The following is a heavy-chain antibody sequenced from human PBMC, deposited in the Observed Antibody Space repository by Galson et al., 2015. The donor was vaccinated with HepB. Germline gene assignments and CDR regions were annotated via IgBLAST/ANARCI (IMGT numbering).Heavy chain of an antibody. Sequence: SVKVSCKASGGTFSSYAISWVRQAPGQGLEWMGGIIPIFGAANYAQKFQGRVTITADESTSTAYMELSSLRSEDTAVYYCANLMGTTRTHPFDYWGQGTLVTVSS. CDR2: IIPIFGAA. CDR1: GGTFSSYA. V-gene: IGHV1-69*13. CDR3: ANLMGTTRTHPFDY. D-gene: IGHD4-17*01. J-gene: IGHJ4*02.